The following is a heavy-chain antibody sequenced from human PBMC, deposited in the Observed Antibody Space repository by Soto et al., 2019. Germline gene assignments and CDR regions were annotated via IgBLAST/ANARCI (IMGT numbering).Heavy chain of an antibody. CDR3: ARRFGRFNY. Sequence: EVQLLESGGGLVQPGGSLRLSCGVSGFTFNDFEMNWVRQAPGKGLEWLAYIDGSGTTKKYAESVRGRFTISRDNPNNSLFLQMSSLSAADTAIYYCARRFGRFNYWGQGTLVSVSS. V-gene: IGHV3-48*03. CDR1: GFTFNDFE. CDR2: IDGSGTTK. J-gene: IGHJ4*02. D-gene: IGHD3-10*01.